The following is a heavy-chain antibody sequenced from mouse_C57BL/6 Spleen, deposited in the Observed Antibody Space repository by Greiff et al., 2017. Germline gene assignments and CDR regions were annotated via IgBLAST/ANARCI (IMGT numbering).Heavy chain of an antibody. Sequence: VMLVESGAELVRPGTSVKVSCKASGYAFTNYLIEWVKQRPGQGLEWIGVINPGSGGTNYNEKFKGKATLTADKYSSTAYMQLSSLTSEDSAVYFCAREGYYGSSYGYFDVWGTGTTVTVSS. D-gene: IGHD1-1*01. V-gene: IGHV1-54*01. CDR2: INPGSGGT. CDR1: GYAFTNYL. J-gene: IGHJ1*03. CDR3: AREGYYGSSYGYFDV.